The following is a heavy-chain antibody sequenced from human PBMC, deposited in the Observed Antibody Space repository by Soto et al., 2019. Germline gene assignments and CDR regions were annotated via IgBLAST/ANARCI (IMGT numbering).Heavy chain of an antibody. D-gene: IGHD1-26*01. V-gene: IGHV1-69*01. Sequence: QVQLVQSGAEAKKPGSSVKVSCKASGGTFSSYAISWVRQAPGQGLEWMGGDIPMFGSSNYAQKFQGRVTITADESTSTAYMELNSRRFEDTAVYYCARGRGSGTYAPVGYWGQGTLVTASS. CDR3: ARGRGSGTYAPVGY. CDR1: GGTFSSYA. J-gene: IGHJ4*02. CDR2: DIPMFGSS.